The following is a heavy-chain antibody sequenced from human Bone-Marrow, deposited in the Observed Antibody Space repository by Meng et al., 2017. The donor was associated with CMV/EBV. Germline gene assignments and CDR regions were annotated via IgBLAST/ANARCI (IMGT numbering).Heavy chain of an antibody. V-gene: IGHV1-2*02. Sequence: ASVKVSCKASGYTFTGYYMHWVRQAPGQGLEWMGWINSNSGGTNYAQKFQGRVTMTRDTSISTAYMELSRLRSDDTAVYYCAREEYEYGDYGMDVWGQGPTVTVSS. CDR2: INSNSGGT. D-gene: IGHD4-17*01. CDR1: GYTFTGYY. J-gene: IGHJ6*02. CDR3: AREEYEYGDYGMDV.